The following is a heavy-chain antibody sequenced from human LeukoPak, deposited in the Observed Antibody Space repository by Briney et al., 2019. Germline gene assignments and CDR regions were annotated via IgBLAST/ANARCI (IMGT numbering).Heavy chain of an antibody. Sequence: PGGSLRLSCAASGFTFRNYYMHWVRQAPGKGLEWVAVISSDGSNKFYPDSVKGRFTISRDNSKNTLDPQMNSLRGEDTAVYYCARDSRTAAGTFDYWGQGILVTVSS. J-gene: IGHJ4*02. D-gene: IGHD6-13*01. V-gene: IGHV3-30*04. CDR2: ISSDGSNK. CDR3: ARDSRTAAGTFDY. CDR1: GFTFRNYY.